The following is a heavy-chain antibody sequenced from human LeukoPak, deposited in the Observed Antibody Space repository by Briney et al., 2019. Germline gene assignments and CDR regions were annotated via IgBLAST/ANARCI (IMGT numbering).Heavy chain of an antibody. CDR1: GYTLTELS. V-gene: IGHV1-24*01. Sequence: ASVKVSCKVSGYTLTELSMHWVRQAPGKGLEWMGGFDPEDGETIYAQKFQGRVTMTEDTSTGTPYMELSSLRSEDTAVYYCATPGYCTNGVCSVTAFDICGQGTMVTVSS. CDR2: FDPEDGET. D-gene: IGHD2-8*01. CDR3: ATPGYCTNGVCSVTAFDI. J-gene: IGHJ3*02.